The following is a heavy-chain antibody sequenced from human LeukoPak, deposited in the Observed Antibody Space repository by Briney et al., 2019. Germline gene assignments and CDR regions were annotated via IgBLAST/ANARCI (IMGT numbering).Heavy chain of an antibody. D-gene: IGHD1-26*01. V-gene: IGHV3-11*01. CDR1: GFPFSDYS. CDR3: AGDXVGPNDAFGF. Sequence: GGSLRLSCAASGFPFSDYSMSWVREAPGKGLEGVSYITSSGTITYYADSVKGRFTISRDNDRDLLYLRMNSLRGEDTAVYFCAGDXVGPNDAFGFWGQGTXVTVS. CDR2: ITSSGTIT. J-gene: IGHJ3*01.